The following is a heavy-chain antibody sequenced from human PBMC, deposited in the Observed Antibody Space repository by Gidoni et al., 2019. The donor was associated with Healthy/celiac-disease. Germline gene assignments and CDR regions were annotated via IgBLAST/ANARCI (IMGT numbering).Heavy chain of an antibody. D-gene: IGHD4-4*01. V-gene: IGHV4-34*01. Sequence: QVQLQQWGAGLLKPSETLSLTCAVYGGSFSCYYWSWIRQPPGKGLEWIGEINHSGSTNYNPSLKSRVTISVDTSKNQFSLKLSSVTAADTAVYYCARTTTPNYYYYYGMDVWGQGTTVTVSS. J-gene: IGHJ6*02. CDR3: ARTTTPNYYYYYGMDV. CDR1: GGSFSCYY. CDR2: INHSGST.